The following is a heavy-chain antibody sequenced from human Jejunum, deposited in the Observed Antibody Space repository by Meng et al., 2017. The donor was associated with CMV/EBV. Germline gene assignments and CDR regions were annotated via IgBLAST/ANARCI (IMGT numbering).Heavy chain of an antibody. CDR2: IYYSGNA. Sequence: VSGGSISRGDDYWTWIRQPPGKGLEWSGYIYYSGNAFYKPSLKSRVAISVDTSKNQFSLQLSSVTAADTAVYYCATRLTEAAQMDNWGQGTLVTVSS. D-gene: IGHD7-27*01. J-gene: IGHJ4*02. V-gene: IGHV4-30-4*08. CDR3: ATRLTEAAQMDN. CDR1: GGSISRGDDY.